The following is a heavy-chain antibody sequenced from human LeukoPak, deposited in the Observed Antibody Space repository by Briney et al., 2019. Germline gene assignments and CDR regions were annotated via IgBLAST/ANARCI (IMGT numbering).Heavy chain of an antibody. CDR1: GLTFGSYW. CDR2: IHPDGGVK. Sequence: GGSLRLSCAASGLTFGSYWMSWVRQAPGKGLEWVANIHPDGGVKNYVDSVKGRFAISRDNAANSLYLQVHSLRAEDTAVYYCASTFPYCSGGTCALGGQGTLVTVSS. V-gene: IGHV3-7*01. D-gene: IGHD2-15*01. CDR3: ASTFPYCSGGTCAL. J-gene: IGHJ4*02.